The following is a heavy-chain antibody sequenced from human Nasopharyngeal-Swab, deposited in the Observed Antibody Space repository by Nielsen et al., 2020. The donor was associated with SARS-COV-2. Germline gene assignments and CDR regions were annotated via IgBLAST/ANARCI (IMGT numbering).Heavy chain of an antibody. V-gene: IGHV1-18*01. J-gene: IGHJ4*02. CDR2: ISAYNGNT. CDR3: ASGLLYYDILTGYYTGYYFDY. D-gene: IGHD3-9*01. Sequence: WVRQAPGQGLEWMGWISAYNGNTNYAQKLQGRVTMTTDTSTSTAYMELSSLRSEDTAVYYCASGLLYYDILTGYYTGYYFDYWGQGTLVTVSS.